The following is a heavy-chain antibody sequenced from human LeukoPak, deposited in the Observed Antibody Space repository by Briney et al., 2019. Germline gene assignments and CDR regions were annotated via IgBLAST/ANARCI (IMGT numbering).Heavy chain of an antibody. V-gene: IGHV3-9*01. D-gene: IGHD4-11*01. CDR3: AKDPGRADYIGDFDY. CDR2: ISWNSDSI. CDR1: GFTFNDYA. J-gene: IGHJ4*02. Sequence: GGSLRLSCAASGFTFNDYAMHWVRQAPGKGLEWVSGISWNSDSIGYADSVKGRFTISRDNAKNSLYLQLNSLRAEDTALYYCAKDPGRADYIGDFDYWGQGTLVTVSS.